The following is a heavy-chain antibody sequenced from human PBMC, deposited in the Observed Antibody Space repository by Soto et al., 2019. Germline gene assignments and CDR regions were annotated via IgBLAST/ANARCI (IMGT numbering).Heavy chain of an antibody. V-gene: IGHV1-18*01. Sequence: QVQLVQSGAEVKKPGASVKVSCKASGYTFTSYGISWVRQAPGQGLEWMGWISAYNGNTNYAQKLQGRVTMTTDTATSTASMELRSLRSSDTAVYYCARGDLGKWELLRDFDYWGQGTLVTVSS. CDR1: GYTFTSYG. CDR3: ARGDLGKWELLRDFDY. D-gene: IGHD1-26*01. J-gene: IGHJ4*02. CDR2: ISAYNGNT.